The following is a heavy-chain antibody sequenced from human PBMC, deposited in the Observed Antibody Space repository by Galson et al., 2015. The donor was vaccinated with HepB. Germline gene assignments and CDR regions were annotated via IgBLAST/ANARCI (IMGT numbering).Heavy chain of an antibody. D-gene: IGHD6-6*01. CDR3: ARATLIAARLGWFDP. V-gene: IGHV1-46*03. Sequence: SVKVSCKASGYTFTSYYMHWVRQAPGQGLEWMGIINPSGGSTSYAQKFQGRVTITRDTSTSTVYMELSSLRSEDTAVYYCARATLIAARLGWFDPWGQGTLVTVSS. J-gene: IGHJ5*02. CDR2: INPSGGST. CDR1: GYTFTSYY.